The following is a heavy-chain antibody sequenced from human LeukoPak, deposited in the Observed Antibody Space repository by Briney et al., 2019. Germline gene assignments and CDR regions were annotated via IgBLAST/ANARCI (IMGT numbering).Heavy chain of an antibody. J-gene: IGHJ4*02. CDR3: ERTNYAILTAYNPYFDN. CDR1: GFTFSTYN. CDR2: ITATSTSM. Sequence: PGGSLRLSCAASGFTFSTYNMNWVRQAPGKGLEWVSSITATSTSMYYADSVKGRFTISMDNAENSLYLQMNSLRAEDTAVYYCERTNYAILTAYNPYFDNWGQGTLVTVSS. V-gene: IGHV3-21*01. D-gene: IGHD3-9*01.